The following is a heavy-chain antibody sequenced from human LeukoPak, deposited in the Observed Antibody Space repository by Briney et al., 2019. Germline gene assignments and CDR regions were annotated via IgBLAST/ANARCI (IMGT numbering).Heavy chain of an antibody. CDR2: IYTSGST. CDR3: ARITIFGVVIDY. V-gene: IGHV4-61*02. D-gene: IGHD3-3*01. Sequence: SETLSLTCTVSGGSISSGSYYWSWIRQPAGKGLEWIGRIYTSGSTNYNPSLKSRVTISVDTSKNQFSLKLSSETAADTAVYYCARITIFGVVIDYWGQGTLVTVSS. J-gene: IGHJ4*02. CDR1: GGSISSGSYY.